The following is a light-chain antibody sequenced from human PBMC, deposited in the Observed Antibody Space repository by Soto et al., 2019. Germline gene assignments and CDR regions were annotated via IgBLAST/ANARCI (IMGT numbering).Light chain of an antibody. V-gene: IGKV4-1*01. J-gene: IGKJ2*01. CDR1: QSVLYSANKKNY. CDR2: WAS. Sequence: DIVMTQSPDSLAVSLGERATINCKSSQSVLYSANKKNYLAWYQQKPGQPPKLLISWASTRESGVPDRFSGSGSGTDFTLTISALQAEDVAVYYCQEYYSLYTFGQGTKLEIK. CDR3: QEYYSLYT.